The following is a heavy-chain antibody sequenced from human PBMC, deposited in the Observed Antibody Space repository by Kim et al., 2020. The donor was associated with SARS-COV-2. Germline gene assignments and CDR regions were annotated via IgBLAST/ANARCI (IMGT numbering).Heavy chain of an antibody. Sequence: GGSLRLSCAVSGFTFGSGAMSWVRQAPGKGLEWVSIITGGTTLYADSVKGRFTISTDNSKNTLYLQMNNLRAEAPAVYHCAKKRNGRDSSYYNWLVDVWGQGNTVSVSS. V-gene: IGHV3-23*01. CDR1: GFTFGSGA. D-gene: IGHD1-1*01. CDR3: AKKRNGRDSSYYNWLVDV. CDR2: ITGGTT. J-gene: IGHJ6*02.